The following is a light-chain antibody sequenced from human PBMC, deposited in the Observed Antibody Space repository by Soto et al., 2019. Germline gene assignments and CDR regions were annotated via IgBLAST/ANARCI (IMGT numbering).Light chain of an antibody. J-gene: IGKJ2*01. CDR1: QGISSA. CDR2: DAS. CDR3: QQYKVYPYT. Sequence: AIQLTQSPSSLSASVGDRVTITCRASQGISSALAWYQQKPGKAPKLLIYDASSLESGVPSRFSGSGSGTDFTLTISSLRPDDFATFYCQQYKVYPYTFGQGTRLDI. V-gene: IGKV1-13*02.